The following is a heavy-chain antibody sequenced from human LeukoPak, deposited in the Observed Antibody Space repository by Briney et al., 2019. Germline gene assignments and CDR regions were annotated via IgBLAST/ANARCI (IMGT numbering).Heavy chain of an antibody. CDR3: TRNPEMQYWFDP. CDR1: GFTFRAHS. J-gene: IGHJ5*02. CDR2: TSYDGSKK. V-gene: IGHV3-30*04. Sequence: GRPLRLSCAASGFTFRAHSMHRVRQAPGKGLEWVAFTSYDGSKKYYGDSVKGRFTISRDNSKNTLYLQMSTLRAEDTGVYYCTRNPEMQYWFDPWGQGTLVTVSS.